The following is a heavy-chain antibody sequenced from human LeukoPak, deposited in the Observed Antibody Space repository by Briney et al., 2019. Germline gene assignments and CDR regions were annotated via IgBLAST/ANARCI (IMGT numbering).Heavy chain of an antibody. Sequence: PSETLSLTCAVYGGTFRGYYWSWIRQPPGKGLEWIVEIHYTGATNYKPSLKSRVTISGDPSKNQVSLRVSSVTAADTAVYYCARGVLGPYYFDLWGRGTLVTVSS. CDR1: GGTFRGYY. CDR3: ARGVLGPYYFDL. D-gene: IGHD7-27*01. J-gene: IGHJ2*01. CDR2: IHYTGAT. V-gene: IGHV4-34*01.